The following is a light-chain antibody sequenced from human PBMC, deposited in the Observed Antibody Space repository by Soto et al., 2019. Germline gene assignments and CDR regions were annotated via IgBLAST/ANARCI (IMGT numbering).Light chain of an antibody. CDR1: QSVSSY. Sequence: EIVLTQSPGTLSLSPGERATLFCRASQSVSSYMAWYQQKSGQAPRLLIYDASNRATGIPARFSGSGSGTDFTLTISSLEPEDFAVYFCQQRSNWPPITFGQGTRLEI. J-gene: IGKJ5*01. CDR3: QQRSNWPPIT. V-gene: IGKV3-11*01. CDR2: DAS.